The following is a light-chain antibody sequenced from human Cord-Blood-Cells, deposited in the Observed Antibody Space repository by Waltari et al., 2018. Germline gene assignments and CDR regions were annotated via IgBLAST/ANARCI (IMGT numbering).Light chain of an antibody. V-gene: IGLV3-19*01. Sequence: SSVLTQDPAVSLALGQSVRIPCQGDSLRSYYSSWYPQKPGQAPVFVIYGKNNRPSGIPDRFSGSSSGNTASLTITGAQAEDEADYYCNSRDSSGNSWVFGGGTKLTVL. J-gene: IGLJ3*02. CDR1: SLRSYY. CDR3: NSRDSSGNSWV. CDR2: GKN.